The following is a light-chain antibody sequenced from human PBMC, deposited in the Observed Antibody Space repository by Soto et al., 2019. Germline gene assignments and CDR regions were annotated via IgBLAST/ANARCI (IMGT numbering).Light chain of an antibody. Sequence: DIVMTQSPDSLAVSLGERATINCKSSQSIFLSSNNKNYLAWYQQKPGQPPKLLIYWASIRESGVPDRFSGSGSGTDFTLTISRLQAEDAAVYYCQHYYTPPLTFGGGTQVEIK. CDR1: QSIFLSSNNKNY. V-gene: IGKV4-1*01. J-gene: IGKJ4*01. CDR2: WAS. CDR3: QHYYTPPLT.